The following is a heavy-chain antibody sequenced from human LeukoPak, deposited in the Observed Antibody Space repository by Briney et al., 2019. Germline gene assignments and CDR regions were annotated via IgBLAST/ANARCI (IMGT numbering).Heavy chain of an antibody. J-gene: IGHJ4*02. Sequence: SETLSLICTVSGGSIDSYYWSWIRQPPGKGLEWIGYIYYTGSTEYHPSPKSRVTISLDTSKNQFSLKLTSVTAADTAVYYCARVYQSAEYYFDYWGQGNLVSVSS. CDR2: IYYTGST. CDR3: ARVYQSAEYYFDY. V-gene: IGHV4-59*01. CDR1: GGSIDSYY. D-gene: IGHD2-2*01.